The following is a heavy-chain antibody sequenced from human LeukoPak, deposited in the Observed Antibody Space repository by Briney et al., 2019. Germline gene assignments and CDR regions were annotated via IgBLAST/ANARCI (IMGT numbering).Heavy chain of an antibody. D-gene: IGHD6-13*01. V-gene: IGHV3-23*01. CDR3: ARDIAASSRANFGY. Sequence: GGSLRLSCAASGFTLSSYAMSWVRQAPGKGLEWVSAISGSGDTTYYADSVKGRFTISRDNAKNSLFLQMNSLRGEDTAVYYCARDIAASSRANFGYWGQGTLVTVSS. CDR1: GFTLSSYA. J-gene: IGHJ4*02. CDR2: ISGSGDTT.